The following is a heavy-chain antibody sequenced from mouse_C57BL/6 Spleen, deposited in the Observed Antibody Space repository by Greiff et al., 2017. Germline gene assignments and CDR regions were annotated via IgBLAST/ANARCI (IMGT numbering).Heavy chain of an antibody. CDR3: ASLITTVVENYAMDY. CDR2: MYPGSGST. J-gene: IGHJ4*01. V-gene: IGHV1-55*01. Sequence: VQLQQPGAELVKPGASVKMSCKASGYTFTSYWITWVKQRPGQGLEWIGDMYPGSGSTNYNEKFKSKATLTVDTAYSTAYMRLSSLTSEYSAVYYCASLITTVVENYAMDYWGQGTSVTVSS. CDR1: GYTFTSYW. D-gene: IGHD1-1*01.